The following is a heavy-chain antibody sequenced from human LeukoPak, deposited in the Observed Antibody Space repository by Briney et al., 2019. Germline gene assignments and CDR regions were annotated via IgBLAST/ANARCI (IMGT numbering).Heavy chain of an antibody. V-gene: IGHV4-34*01. J-gene: IGHJ5*02. Sequence: SETLSLTCAVYGGSFSGYYWSWIRQPPGKGLEWIGEINHSGSTNYNPSLKSRVTISVDTSKNQFSLKLSSVTAADTAVYYCARRNPLLWFGELLYPQTPRYNWFDPWGQGTLVTVSS. D-gene: IGHD3-10*01. CDR2: INHSGST. CDR1: GGSFSGYY. CDR3: ARRNPLLWFGELLYPQTPRYNWFDP.